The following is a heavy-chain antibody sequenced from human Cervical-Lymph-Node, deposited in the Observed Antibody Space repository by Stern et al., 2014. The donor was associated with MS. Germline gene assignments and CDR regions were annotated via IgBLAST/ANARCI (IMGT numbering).Heavy chain of an antibody. Sequence: QVQLVQSGAEVKKPGASVKVSCTASGYTFTSHDLNWVRQATGQGLEWMGWMNPNNGNTGYAQKFQDRVTMTRDTSISTAYMELSSLTSEDTAVYYCARRDCSGGSCYMGVSHWGQGTLVTVSS. CDR1: GYTFTSHD. V-gene: IGHV1-8*01. CDR2: MNPNNGNT. J-gene: IGHJ4*02. D-gene: IGHD2-15*01. CDR3: ARRDCSGGSCYMGVSH.